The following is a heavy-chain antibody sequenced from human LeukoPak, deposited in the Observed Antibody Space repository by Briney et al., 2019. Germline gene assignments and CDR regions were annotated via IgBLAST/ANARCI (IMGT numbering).Heavy chain of an antibody. CDR3: ARSRRLEPLGY. J-gene: IGHJ4*02. V-gene: IGHV4-59*12. CDR2: IHYSGST. D-gene: IGHD1-1*01. CDR1: GGSISSYY. Sequence: SETLSLTCTVSGGSISSYYWSWIRQPPGKGLEWIGYIHYSGSTHYNPSLKSRVTISVDTSKNQVSLKLSSVTAADTAVYYCARSRRLEPLGYWGQGTLVTVSS.